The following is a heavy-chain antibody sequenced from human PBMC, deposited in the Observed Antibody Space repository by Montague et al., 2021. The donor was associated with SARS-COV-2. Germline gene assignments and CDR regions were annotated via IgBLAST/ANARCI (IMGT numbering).Heavy chain of an antibody. CDR1: GFDFSSYP. V-gene: IGHV3-30-3*01. D-gene: IGHD2-2*03. CDR2: ISYDGSNQ. J-gene: IGHJ4*02. CDR3: VGALDIVVVAATMGFEH. Sequence: SLRLSCAASGFDFSSYPMHWVRQAPGKGLEWVAVISYDGSNQYYVDSVKGRITIPRDNSKNTVFLQMNSLRADDTGVYYCVGALDIVVVAATMGFEHWGQGTLVTVSA.